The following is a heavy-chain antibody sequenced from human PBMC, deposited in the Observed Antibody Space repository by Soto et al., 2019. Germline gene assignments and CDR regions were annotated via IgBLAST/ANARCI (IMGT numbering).Heavy chain of an antibody. CDR3: AKASGNSSGWYYYYYMDV. D-gene: IGHD6-19*01. V-gene: IGHV3-23*01. CDR2: ISGSGGST. Sequence: GGSLRLSCAASGFTFSSYAMSWVRQAPGKGLEWVSAISGSGGSTYYADSVKGRFTISRDNSKNTLYLQMNSLRAEDTAVYYGAKASGNSSGWYYYYYMDVWGKGTTVTVSS. J-gene: IGHJ6*03. CDR1: GFTFSSYA.